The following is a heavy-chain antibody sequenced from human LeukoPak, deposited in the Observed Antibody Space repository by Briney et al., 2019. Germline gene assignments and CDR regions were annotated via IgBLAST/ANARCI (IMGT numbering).Heavy chain of an antibody. J-gene: IGHJ5*02. CDR3: ARDDLAVAGTGWFDP. Sequence: ASVKVSCKASGYTFTSYGISWVRQAPGQGLEWMGWISAYNGNTNYAQKLQGRVTMTTDTSTSTAYMELRSLRSDDTAVYYCARDDLAVAGTGWFDPWGQGTLVPVSS. CDR2: ISAYNGNT. D-gene: IGHD6-19*01. CDR1: GYTFTSYG. V-gene: IGHV1-18*01.